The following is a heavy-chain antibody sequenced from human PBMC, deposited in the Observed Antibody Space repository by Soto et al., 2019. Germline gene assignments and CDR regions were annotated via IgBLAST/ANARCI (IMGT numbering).Heavy chain of an antibody. CDR2: INHSGST. J-gene: IGHJ4*02. Sequence: QVQLQQWGAGLLTPSETLSLPCAVYGGSFSGYYWSWIRQPPGKGLEWIGEINHSGSTNYNPSLKRRVTISVDTSKNQFSLTLSSVTAANTAVYYCARGFSDCSSTSCYSHWGQGTLVTVSS. CDR1: GGSFSGYY. D-gene: IGHD2-2*01. CDR3: ARGFSDCSSTSCYSH. V-gene: IGHV4-34*01.